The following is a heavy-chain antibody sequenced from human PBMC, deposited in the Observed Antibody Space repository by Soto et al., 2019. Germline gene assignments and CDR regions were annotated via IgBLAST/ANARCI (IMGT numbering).Heavy chain of an antibody. D-gene: IGHD3-10*01. CDR2: ISNRGDST. V-gene: IGHV3-23*01. CDR3: VRGLRGYVDYWYFDF. CDR1: GFSFSNYV. J-gene: IGHJ2*01. Sequence: EVQLLESGGGLIQPGGSLRLSCEVSGFSFSNYVLSWVRQAPGKGLSWVSGISNRGDSTDYADSVRGRFTISRDNSKNILYLQMNNLRAEDTAVYYCVRGLRGYVDYWYFDFWGRGTLVTVSS.